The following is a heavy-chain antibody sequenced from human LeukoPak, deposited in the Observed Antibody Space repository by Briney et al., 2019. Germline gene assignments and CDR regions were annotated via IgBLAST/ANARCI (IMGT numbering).Heavy chain of an antibody. D-gene: IGHD5-24*01. CDR2: ISSSGNNA. V-gene: IGHV3-23*01. CDR1: GFTFRDAA. Sequence: GGSLRLSCAVSGFTFRDAAMTWVRQAPGKGLEWVSLISSSGNNAYYADSVKGRFTISRDNSKNTLSLQMNSLRVEDTAIYYCAKDIQLSTWGLGTIVNVSS. J-gene: IGHJ3*01. CDR3: AKDIQLST.